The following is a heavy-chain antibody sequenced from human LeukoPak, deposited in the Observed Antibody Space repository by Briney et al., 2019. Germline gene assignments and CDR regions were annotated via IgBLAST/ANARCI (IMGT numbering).Heavy chain of an antibody. CDR1: GGSISSYD. V-gene: IGHV4-59*08. CDR3: ARHRLGYSYGPFDS. CDR2: IYYSGST. Sequence: KPSETLSLTCTVSGGSISSYDWSWIRQPPGKGLEWMGYIYYSGSTNYNPSLKRRVTISLDPSKNQSYLQLSSVTAADTAVYYCARHRLGYSYGPFDSWGQETLVTVSS. J-gene: IGHJ4*02. D-gene: IGHD5-18*01.